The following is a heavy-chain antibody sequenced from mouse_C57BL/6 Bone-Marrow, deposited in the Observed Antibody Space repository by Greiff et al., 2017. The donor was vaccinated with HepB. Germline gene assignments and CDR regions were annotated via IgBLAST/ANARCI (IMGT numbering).Heavy chain of an antibody. D-gene: IGHD1-1*01. CDR2: IDPSDSYT. CDR1: GYTFTSYW. J-gene: IGHJ4*01. CDR3: ARHGSPYYYAMDY. V-gene: IGHV1-69*02. Sequence: QVQLQQPGAELVKPGASVKMSCKASGYTFTSYWITWVKQRPGQGLEWIGEIDPSDSYTNYNQKFKGKATLTVDTSSSTAYMQLSSLTSEDSAVYYCARHGSPYYYAMDYWGQGTSVTVSS.